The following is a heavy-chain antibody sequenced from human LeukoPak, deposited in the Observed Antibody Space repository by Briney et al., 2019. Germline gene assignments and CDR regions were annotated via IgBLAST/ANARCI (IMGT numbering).Heavy chain of an antibody. J-gene: IGHJ4*02. CDR3: AKDRGRWLQGEMNY. CDR2: ISYDGSNK. Sequence: GRSLRLSCAASGFTFSSYGMHWVRQAPGKGLEWVAVISYDGSNKYYADFVKGRFTISRDNSKNTLYLQMNSLRAEDTAVYYCAKDRGRWLQGEMNYWGQGTLVTVPS. V-gene: IGHV3-30*18. D-gene: IGHD5-24*01. CDR1: GFTFSSYG.